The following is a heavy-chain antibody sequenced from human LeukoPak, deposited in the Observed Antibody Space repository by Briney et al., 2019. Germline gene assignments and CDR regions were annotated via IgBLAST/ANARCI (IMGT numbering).Heavy chain of an antibody. CDR2: INWNGGST. CDR3: ARDRESCGGDCYSSNDAFDI. V-gene: IGHV3-20*04. Sequence: GGSLRLSCAASGFTFDDYGMSWVRQAPGKGLEWVSDINWNGGSTGYADSVKGRFTISRDNAKNSLYLQMNSLRAEDTALNYCARDRESCGGDCYSSNDAFDIWGQGTMVTVSS. J-gene: IGHJ3*02. CDR1: GFTFDDYG. D-gene: IGHD2-21*02.